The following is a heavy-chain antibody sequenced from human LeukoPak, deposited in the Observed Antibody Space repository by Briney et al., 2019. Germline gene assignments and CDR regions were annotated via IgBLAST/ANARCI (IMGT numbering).Heavy chain of an antibody. CDR3: ARDDFGI. J-gene: IGHJ3*02. CDR2: INSDGSAT. Sequence: GGSLRLSCAASGFTFSSYWMHWVRQAPGKGLVWVARINSDGSATSHADSVKGRFTISRGNAKNTLYLQVTSLRAEDTAVYYCARDDFGIWGQGTMVTVSS. V-gene: IGHV3-74*01. CDR1: GFTFSSYW.